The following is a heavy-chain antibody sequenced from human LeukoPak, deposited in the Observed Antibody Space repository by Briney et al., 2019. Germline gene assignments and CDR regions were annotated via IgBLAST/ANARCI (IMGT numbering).Heavy chain of an antibody. CDR2: ISASGGST. CDR1: GFTFSSNA. Sequence: GGSLRLSCAASGFTFSSNAMSWVRQAPGKGLEWVSAISASGGSTYYADSVKGRFTISRVNSKNTLYLQMNSLRAEDTAVYYCAKDRAYGDWYSFDSWGQGTLLTVSS. CDR3: AKDRAYGDWYSFDS. J-gene: IGHJ4*02. D-gene: IGHD4-17*01. V-gene: IGHV3-23*01.